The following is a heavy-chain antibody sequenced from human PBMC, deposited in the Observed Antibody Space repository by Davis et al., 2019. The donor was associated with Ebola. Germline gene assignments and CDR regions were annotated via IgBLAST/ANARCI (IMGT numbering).Heavy chain of an antibody. J-gene: IGHJ4*02. D-gene: IGHD2-21*01. V-gene: IGHV4-59*01. Sequence: PSETLSLTCTVSGGSISSYYWSWIRQPPGKGLEWIGYIYYSGSTNYNPSLKSRVTISVDTSKNQFSLKLSSVTAADTAVYYCARVVRGRDTYYFDYWGQGTLVTVSS. CDR3: ARVVRGRDTYYFDY. CDR1: GGSISSYY. CDR2: IYYSGST.